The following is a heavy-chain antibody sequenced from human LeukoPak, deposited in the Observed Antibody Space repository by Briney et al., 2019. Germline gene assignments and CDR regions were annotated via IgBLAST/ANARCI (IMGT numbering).Heavy chain of an antibody. CDR3: ARAVDSDGMDV. D-gene: IGHD5-12*01. CDR2: IWYDGGNK. Sequence: GGSLRLSCAASGFTFSSYGMHWVRQAPGKGLEWVAVIWYDGGNKYYADSVKGRFTISRDNPKNTLYLQMNSLRAEDTAVYYCARAVDSDGMDVWGKGTTVTVSS. V-gene: IGHV3-33*01. J-gene: IGHJ6*04. CDR1: GFTFSSYG.